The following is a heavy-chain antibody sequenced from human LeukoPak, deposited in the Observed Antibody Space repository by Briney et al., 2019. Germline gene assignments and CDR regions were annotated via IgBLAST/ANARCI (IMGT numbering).Heavy chain of an antibody. D-gene: IGHD6-13*01. V-gene: IGHV1-8*03. CDR3: ARGLTYSSSMSAFDI. Sequence: ASVKVSCKASGYTFTNYDIHWVRQASGQGLEWMGWMNPNSGNTYYAQKFQGRITITRNTSIRTAYMELSSLRSEDTAVYYCARGLTYSSSMSAFDIWGQGTMVTVSS. J-gene: IGHJ3*02. CDR1: GYTFTNYD. CDR2: MNPNSGNT.